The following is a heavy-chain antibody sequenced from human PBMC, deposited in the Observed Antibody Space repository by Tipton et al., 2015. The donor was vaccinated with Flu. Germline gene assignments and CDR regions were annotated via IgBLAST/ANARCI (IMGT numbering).Heavy chain of an antibody. V-gene: IGHV1-69*01. CDR1: GGTSSSFP. D-gene: IGHD3-3*01. CDR3: SRRGGVPRPGLGLGYYFDL. Sequence: QSGPEVKKPGSSVKVSCEASGGTSSSFPISWVRQAPGQGFEWIGGIIPSIGAVDYARKFKGRITISADEDTNTVYLELRRLRSEDTALYYCSRRGGVPRPGLGLGYYFDLWGRGTLVTVSS. J-gene: IGHJ2*01. CDR2: IIPSIGAV.